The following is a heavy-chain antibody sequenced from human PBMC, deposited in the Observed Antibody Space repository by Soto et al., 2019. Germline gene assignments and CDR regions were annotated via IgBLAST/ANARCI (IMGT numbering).Heavy chain of an antibody. CDR1: RSSIPYCY. CDR3: ARDLKEYCSDGKCNWFDP. J-gene: IGHJ5*02. V-gene: IGHV4-59*01. Sequence: SETLFPNCPFLRSSIPYCYWSWIRQPPGKGLEWIGYISYSGSTDYNPSLKSRVTISFDASKNQISLQVRSATAADAAVYYCARDLKEYCSDGKCNWFDPWGQG. D-gene: IGHD2-15*01. CDR2: ISYSGST.